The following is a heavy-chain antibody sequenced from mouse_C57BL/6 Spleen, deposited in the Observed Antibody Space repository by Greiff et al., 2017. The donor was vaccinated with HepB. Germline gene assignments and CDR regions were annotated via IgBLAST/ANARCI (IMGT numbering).Heavy chain of an antibody. CDR2: ISNGGGST. Sequence: EVKLMESGGGLVQPGGSLKLSCAASGFTFSDYYMYWVRQTPEKRLEWVAYISNGGGSTYYPDTVKGRFTISRDNAKNTLYLQMSRLKSEDTAMYYCARDDYYGSRAMDYWGQGTSVTVSS. V-gene: IGHV5-12*01. J-gene: IGHJ4*01. CDR1: GFTFSDYY. D-gene: IGHD1-1*01. CDR3: ARDDYYGSRAMDY.